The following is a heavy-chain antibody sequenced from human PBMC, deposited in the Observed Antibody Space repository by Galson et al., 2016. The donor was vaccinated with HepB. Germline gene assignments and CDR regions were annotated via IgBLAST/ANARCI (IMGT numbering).Heavy chain of an antibody. CDR2: VYFDGET. V-gene: IGHV4-39*01. J-gene: IGHJ5*02. D-gene: IGHD3-10*01. Sequence: SETLSLTCNVSGGSINSGNYFWGWVRRPPGMGLEWLGSVYFDGETHYSPSLKNRLTMSIDTAMNQFSLKLNSVIAADTAVYYCARQSTLRGVMLYWFDRWGQGALVAVS. CDR1: GGSINSGNYF. CDR3: ARQSTLRGVMLYWFDR.